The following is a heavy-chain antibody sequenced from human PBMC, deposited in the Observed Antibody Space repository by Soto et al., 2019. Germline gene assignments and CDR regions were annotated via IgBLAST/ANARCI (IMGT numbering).Heavy chain of an antibody. D-gene: IGHD2-15*01. V-gene: IGHV3-23*01. J-gene: IGHJ1*01. CDR3: AKGDVVPYYPEYSQH. CDR2: ISGSGGST. Sequence: GGSLRLSCAASGFTFSSYAMSWVRQAPGRGLEWVSAISGSGGSTYYADSVKGRFTISRDNSKNTLYLQMNSLRAEDTAVYYCAKGDVVPYYPEYSQHWGQGTLVTVSS. CDR1: GFTFSSYA.